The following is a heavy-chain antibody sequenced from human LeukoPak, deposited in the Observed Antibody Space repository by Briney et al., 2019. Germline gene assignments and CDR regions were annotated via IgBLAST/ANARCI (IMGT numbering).Heavy chain of an antibody. CDR1: GFTFSSYG. CDR2: IRYDGSNK. Sequence: GRSLRLSCAASGFTFSSYGMHWVRQAPGKGLEWVAFIRYDGSNKYYADSVKGRFTISRDNSKNTLYLQMNSLRAEDTAVYYCAKCGGGSCNDAFDIWGQGTMVTVSS. CDR3: AKCGGGSCNDAFDI. V-gene: IGHV3-30*02. J-gene: IGHJ3*02. D-gene: IGHD2-15*01.